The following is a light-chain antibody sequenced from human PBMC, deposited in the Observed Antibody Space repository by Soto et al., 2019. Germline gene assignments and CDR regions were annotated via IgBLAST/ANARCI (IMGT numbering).Light chain of an antibody. CDR2: DAS. Sequence: DIQMTQSPSSLSASVGDRVTITCQASQDINNYLNWFQQKPGQAPKLLIYDASNLQTGVPSRFSGSGAGTDFTFTISSLQPEDIGTYYCQQYDHLPRTFGQGTRLEI. CDR1: QDINNY. V-gene: IGKV1-33*01. CDR3: QQYDHLPRT. J-gene: IGKJ2*01.